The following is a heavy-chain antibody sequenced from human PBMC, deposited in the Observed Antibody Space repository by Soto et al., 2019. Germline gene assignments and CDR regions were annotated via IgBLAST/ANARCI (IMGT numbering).Heavy chain of an antibody. Sequence: SETLSLTCGVSGTPFGPYYWTWIRQPPGKGLEYIGESNHSGSTNYNPSLRSRVTISVDTSKNQFSLKLSSVTATDTALYYCARGRNLHVWDYWGQGILVPSPQ. CDR2: SNHSGST. CDR1: GTPFGPYY. J-gene: IGHJ4*02. D-gene: IGHD2-21*01. V-gene: IGHV4-34*01. CDR3: ARGRNLHVWDY.